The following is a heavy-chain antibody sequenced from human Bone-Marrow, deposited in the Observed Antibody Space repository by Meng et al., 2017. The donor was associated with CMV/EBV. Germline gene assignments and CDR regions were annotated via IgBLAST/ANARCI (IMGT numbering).Heavy chain of an antibody. CDR1: GFSLRTSGVC. V-gene: IGHV2-5*02. Sequence: IPLQERGPTLVTPTQPPTLTCTFSGFSLRTSGVCVGWIRQPPGKALELLALIYWDDDKRYSPSLKSRLTITKDTSKHQVVLTMTNMDPVDTATYYCAHPRGWAFDYWGQGTLVTVSS. D-gene: IGHD6-19*01. J-gene: IGHJ4*02. CDR2: IYWDDDK. CDR3: AHPRGWAFDY.